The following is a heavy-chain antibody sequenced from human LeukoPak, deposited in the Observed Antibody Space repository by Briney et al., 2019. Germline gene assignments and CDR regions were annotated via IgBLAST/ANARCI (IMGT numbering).Heavy chain of an antibody. CDR3: ARVVTFRFDY. V-gene: IGHV4-61*02. CDR2: IYTSGST. J-gene: IGHJ4*02. D-gene: IGHD4-23*01. CDR1: GGSISSGSYY. Sequence: SETLSLTCTVSGGSISSGSYYWSWIRQPAGTGLEWIGRIYTSGSTNYNPSLKSRVTISVDTSKNQFSLKLSSVTAADAAVYYCARVVTFRFDYWGQGTLVTVSS.